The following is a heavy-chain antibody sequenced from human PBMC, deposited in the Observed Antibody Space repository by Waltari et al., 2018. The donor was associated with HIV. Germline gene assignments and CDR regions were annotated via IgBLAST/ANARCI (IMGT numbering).Heavy chain of an antibody. CDR2: IIPSLGTA. D-gene: IGHD2-15*01. J-gene: IGHJ3*02. Sequence: QVQLVQSGAEVKKPGSSVKVSCKASGGTFSSYAISWVRQAPGQGLEWMGGIIPSLGTANYEQKFKGRVTITADECTSTAYMELGSLRSEDTAVYYGAREYCSGGSGYSGAFDIWGQGTMVTVSS. CDR1: GGTFSSYA. V-gene: IGHV1-69*01. CDR3: AREYCSGGSGYSGAFDI.